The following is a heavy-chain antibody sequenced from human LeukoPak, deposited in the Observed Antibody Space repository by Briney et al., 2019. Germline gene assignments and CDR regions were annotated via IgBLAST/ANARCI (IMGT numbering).Heavy chain of an antibody. CDR3: AKDREDYGDYGVLDF. CDR2: ISGSGAST. V-gene: IGHV3-23*01. CDR1: GFTFSSYA. J-gene: IGHJ4*02. Sequence: PGGSLRLSCAASGFTFSSYAMTWVRQAPGKGLEWVSGISGSGASTYYADSVKGRFTISRDNSKNTLYLQMNSLRAEDTAVYYCAKDREDYGDYGVLDFWGQGTLVTVSS. D-gene: IGHD4-17*01.